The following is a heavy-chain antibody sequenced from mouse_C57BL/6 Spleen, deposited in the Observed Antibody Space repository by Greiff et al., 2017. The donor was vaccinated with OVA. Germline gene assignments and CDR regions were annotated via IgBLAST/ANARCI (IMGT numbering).Heavy chain of an antibody. J-gene: IGHJ2*01. CDR1: GYTFTSYW. Sequence: VQLRQPGAELVMPGASVKLSCKASGYTFTSYWMHWVKQRPGQGLEWIGEIDPSDSYTNYNQKFKGKSTLTVDKSSSTAYMQLSSLTSEDSAVYYCARVAQATDFDYWGQGTTLTVSS. CDR3: ARVAQATDFDY. V-gene: IGHV1-69*01. D-gene: IGHD3-2*02. CDR2: IDPSDSYT.